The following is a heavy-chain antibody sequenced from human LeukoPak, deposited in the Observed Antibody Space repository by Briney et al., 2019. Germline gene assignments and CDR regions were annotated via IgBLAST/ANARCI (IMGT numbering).Heavy chain of an antibody. J-gene: IGHJ4*02. CDR2: IKQDGSEK. Sequence: GGSLRLSCVASGFTFSSYWMSWVRQAPGKGLEWVANIKQDGSEKYYVDSVKGRFTISRDNAKNSLYLQMNSLRAEDTAVYYCARGAWNFDYWGQGTLVSVSS. V-gene: IGHV3-7*01. CDR3: ARGAWNFDY. CDR1: GFTFSSYW. D-gene: IGHD5-12*01.